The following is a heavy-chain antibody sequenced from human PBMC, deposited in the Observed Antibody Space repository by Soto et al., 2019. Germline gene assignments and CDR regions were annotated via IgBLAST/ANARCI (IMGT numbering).Heavy chain of an antibody. J-gene: IGHJ5*02. CDR1: GGSINSGDYY. CDR3: ARDGGSNWFDP. D-gene: IGHD3-10*01. CDR2: IYYSGST. Sequence: SSETLSLTCTVSGGSINSGDYYWTWVRQHPGKGLEWIGYIYYSGSTYYNPSLKSRVTISVDTSKNQFSLKLSSVTAADTAVYYCARDGGSNWFDPWGQGTLVTVSS. V-gene: IGHV4-31*03.